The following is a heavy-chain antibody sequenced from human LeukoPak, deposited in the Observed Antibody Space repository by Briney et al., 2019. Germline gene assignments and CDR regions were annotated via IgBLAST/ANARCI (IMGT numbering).Heavy chain of an antibody. CDR3: TRHGAGASYYYYYMDV. J-gene: IGHJ6*03. CDR2: IRSKANSYAT. Sequence: PGGSLRLSCAASGFTFSGSAMHWVRQASGKGLEWVGRIRSKANSYATAYAASVKGRFTISSDDSKNTAYLQMNSLKTEDTAVYYCTRHGAGASYYYYYMDVWGKGTTVTVSS. CDR1: GFTFSGSA. D-gene: IGHD6-19*01. V-gene: IGHV3-73*01.